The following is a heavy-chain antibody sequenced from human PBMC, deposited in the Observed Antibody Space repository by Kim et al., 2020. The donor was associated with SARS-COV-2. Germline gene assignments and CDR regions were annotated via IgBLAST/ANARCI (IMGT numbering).Heavy chain of an antibody. J-gene: IGHJ4*02. CDR3: AREFGDSSTY. V-gene: IGHV3-48*03. D-gene: IGHD3-22*01. Sequence: TIYYADSVKGRFTISRDNAKTSLYLQMNSLRAEDTAVYYCAREFGDSSTYWGQGTLVTVSS. CDR2: TI.